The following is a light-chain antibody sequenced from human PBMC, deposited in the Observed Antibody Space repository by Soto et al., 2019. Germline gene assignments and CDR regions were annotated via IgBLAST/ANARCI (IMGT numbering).Light chain of an antibody. CDR1: HSVNSH. CDR3: QKYKNLSL. Sequence: MMMTQSPATLSVSPGERVTLSCSTSHSVNSHVAWYQQKPGQAPRLLLYGASTRATSIPVRFSGSGFGTESTITISSLPAEDFAVYCCQKYKNLSLFGQGTKVDIK. V-gene: IGKV3-15*01. CDR2: GAS. J-gene: IGKJ1*01.